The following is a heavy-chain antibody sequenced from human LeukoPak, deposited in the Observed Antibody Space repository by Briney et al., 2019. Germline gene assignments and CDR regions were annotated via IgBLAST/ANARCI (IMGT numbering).Heavy chain of an antibody. CDR3: AKDKGSSGYYGFGDY. CDR2: ISSSSSTI. D-gene: IGHD3-22*01. V-gene: IGHV3-48*01. J-gene: IGHJ4*02. Sequence: PGGSLRLSCAASGFTFSSYSMNWVRQAPGKGLEWVSYISSSSSTIYYADSVKGRFTISRDNAKNSLYLQMNSLRAEDTAEYYCAKDKGSSGYYGFGDYWGQGTLVTVSS. CDR1: GFTFSSYS.